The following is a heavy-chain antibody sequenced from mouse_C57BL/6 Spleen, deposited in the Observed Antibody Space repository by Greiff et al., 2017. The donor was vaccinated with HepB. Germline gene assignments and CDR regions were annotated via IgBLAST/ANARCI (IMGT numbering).Heavy chain of an antibody. D-gene: IGHD2-3*01. V-gene: IGHV1-69*01. CDR3: ARRRDGYPYAMDY. Sequence: VQLQQPGAELVMPGASVKLSCKASGYTFTSYWMHWVKQRPGQGLELIGEIDPSDSYTNYNQKFKGKSTLTVDKSSSTAYMQLSSLTSEDSAVYYGARRRDGYPYAMDYWGQGTSGTVSS. CDR2: IDPSDSYT. CDR1: GYTFTSYW. J-gene: IGHJ4*01.